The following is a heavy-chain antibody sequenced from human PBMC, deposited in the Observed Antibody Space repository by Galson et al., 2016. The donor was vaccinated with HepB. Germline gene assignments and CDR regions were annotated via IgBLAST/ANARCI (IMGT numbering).Heavy chain of an antibody. CDR1: GYTFTSYG. CDR3: ARSPRDGYSHWFDY. V-gene: IGHV1-18*01. J-gene: IGHJ4*02. CDR2: ISGFNANT. Sequence: SVKVSCKASGYTFTSYGVTWVRQAPGHGLQWMGWISGFNANTKYEQKVQGRVTMTMDTSTSTAYMELRSLRSDDTAMYYCARSPRDGYSHWFDYWGQGTLVTVSS. D-gene: IGHD5-24*01.